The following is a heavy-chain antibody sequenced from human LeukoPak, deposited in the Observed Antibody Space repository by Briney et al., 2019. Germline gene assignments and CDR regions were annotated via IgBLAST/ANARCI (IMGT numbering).Heavy chain of an antibody. CDR3: ARDHEGGGYSYGCYDY. D-gene: IGHD5-18*01. CDR2: INWNGGST. Sequence: GGSLRLSGAASGFTFDDYGMSWVRQAPGKGLEWVSGINWNGGSTGYADSVKGRFTISRDNAKNSLYLQMNSLRAEDTALYYCARDHEGGGYSYGCYDYWGQGTLVTVSS. CDR1: GFTFDDYG. J-gene: IGHJ4*02. V-gene: IGHV3-20*04.